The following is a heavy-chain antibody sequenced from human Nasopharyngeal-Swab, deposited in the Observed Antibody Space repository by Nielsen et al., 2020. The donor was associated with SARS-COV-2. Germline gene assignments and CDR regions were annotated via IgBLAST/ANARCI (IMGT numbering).Heavy chain of an antibody. Sequence: GGSLRLSCAASGFTFSSYDMHWVRQATGKGLEWVSAIGTAGDTYYPGSVKGRFTISRENAKNSLYLQMNSLRAGDTAVYYCARDVHYDILTGYYSYWGQGTLVTVSS. J-gene: IGHJ4*02. CDR3: ARDVHYDILTGYYSY. V-gene: IGHV3-13*01. CDR1: GFTFSSYD. CDR2: IGTAGDT. D-gene: IGHD3-9*01.